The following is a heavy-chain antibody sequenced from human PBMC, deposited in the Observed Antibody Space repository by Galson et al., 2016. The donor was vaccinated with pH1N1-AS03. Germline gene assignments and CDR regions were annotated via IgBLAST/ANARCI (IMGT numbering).Heavy chain of an antibody. CDR2: ITSDGSSI. J-gene: IGHJ6*02. V-gene: IGHV3-74*01. Sequence: SLRLSCAASGFIFSSDWMNWVRQVPGKGLVWVSRITSDGSSISYADAVKGRFTTSRDNAKNTLYLQMNSLRAEDTAVYHCARAMYTSGWYGMDVWGQGTTVTVSS. D-gene: IGHD6-19*01. CDR3: ARAMYTSGWYGMDV. CDR1: GFIFSSDW.